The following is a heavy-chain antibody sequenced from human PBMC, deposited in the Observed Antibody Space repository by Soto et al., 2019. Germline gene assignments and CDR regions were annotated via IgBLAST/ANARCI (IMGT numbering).Heavy chain of an antibody. CDR2: INPSGGST. CDR1: GYSFTTYN. V-gene: IGHV1-46*01. CDR3: ARNDKSGLDY. Sequence: QVQLVQSGAEVKKPGASVKVSCKASGYSFTTYNMHWVRQAPGQGLEWMGMINPSGGSTSYAQKFQGRVSMTRDTSTSTVYMELSSLRSEDTAVYYCARNDKSGLDYWGQGTLVTVSS. J-gene: IGHJ4*02. D-gene: IGHD1-1*01.